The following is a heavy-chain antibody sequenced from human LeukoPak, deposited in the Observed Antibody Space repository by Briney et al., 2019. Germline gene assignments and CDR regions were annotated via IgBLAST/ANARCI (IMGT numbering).Heavy chain of an antibody. CDR1: GGSISNYY. CDR2: MYSNGKT. J-gene: IGHJ6*03. D-gene: IGHD5-18*01. V-gene: IGHV4-4*07. CDR3: ARDRPDGYSHGHYFYYMDV. Sequence: SETLFLTCTVSGGSISNYYWSWLRQPAGKGLEWIGRMYSNGKTNKNPSLQSRLTMSLDTSTNQFSLKLTSVTAADTAIYYCARDRPDGYSHGHYFYYMDVWGKGTTVTVS.